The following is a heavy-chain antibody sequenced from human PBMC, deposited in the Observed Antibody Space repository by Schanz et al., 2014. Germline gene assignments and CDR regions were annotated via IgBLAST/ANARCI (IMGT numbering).Heavy chain of an antibody. D-gene: IGHD4-17*01. CDR1: GFTFSAYA. J-gene: IGHJ3*02. CDR3: ARKMKLGVYGGKGHDSLDI. V-gene: IGHV3-23*04. CDR2: ISASGGTT. Sequence: EAHLVESGGGLVKPGGSLTLSCAASGFTFSAYAMTWVRQIPGKGLEWVSAISASGGTTYYADSVKGRFTISRDNSKNTLYLQMNTLRAEDTAVYYCARKMKLGVYGGKGHDSLDIWGQGTMVTVSS.